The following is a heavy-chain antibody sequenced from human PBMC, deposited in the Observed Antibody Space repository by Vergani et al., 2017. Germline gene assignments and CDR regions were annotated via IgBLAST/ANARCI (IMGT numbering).Heavy chain of an antibody. CDR3: AKDLRYCSSTSCSRCMDV. J-gene: IGHJ6*02. CDR1: GFTFSSYA. D-gene: IGHD2-2*01. V-gene: IGHV3-23*01. CDR2: ISGSGGST. Sequence: EVQLLESGGGLVQPGGSLRLSCAASGFTFSSYAMSWVRQAPGKGLEWVSAISGSGGSTYYADSVKGRFTISRDNSKNTLYLQMNSLRAEDTAVYYCAKDLRYCSSTSCSRCMDVWGQGTTVTVSS.